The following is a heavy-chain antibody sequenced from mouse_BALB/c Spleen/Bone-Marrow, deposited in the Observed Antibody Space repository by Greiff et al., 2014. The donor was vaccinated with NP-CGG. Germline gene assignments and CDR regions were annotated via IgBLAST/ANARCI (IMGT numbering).Heavy chain of an antibody. CDR2: INPSSNYT. V-gene: IGHV1-4*01. J-gene: IGHJ2*01. CDR3: ERDLRWSLDY. D-gene: IGHD2-3*01. Sequence: VQLQQSGAELARPGASVKMSCKASGYTFTSYTMHWVKQRPGQGLEWIGFINPSSNYTNYNQKFKDKATLTADKSSSTAYMQLTSLESEDYAVYYCERDLRWSLDYWGQGTTLTVSS. CDR1: GYTFTSYT.